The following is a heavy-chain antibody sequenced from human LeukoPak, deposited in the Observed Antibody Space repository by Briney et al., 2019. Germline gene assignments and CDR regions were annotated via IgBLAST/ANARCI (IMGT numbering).Heavy chain of an antibody. V-gene: IGHV3-23*01. D-gene: IGHD3-10*01. CDR1: GFTFNSYA. CDR3: AKIRRLWFGEFPDY. Sequence: QPGGSLRLSCAASGFTFNSYAMSWVRQAPGKGLEWVSAISGSGGSTYYADSVKGRFTISRDNSKNTLYLQMNSLRAEDTAVYYCAKIRRLWFGEFPDYWGQGTLVTVSS. CDR2: ISGSGGST. J-gene: IGHJ4*02.